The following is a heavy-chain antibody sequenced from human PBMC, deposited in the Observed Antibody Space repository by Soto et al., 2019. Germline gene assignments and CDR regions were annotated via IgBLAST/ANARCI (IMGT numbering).Heavy chain of an antibody. V-gene: IGHV6-1*01. D-gene: IGHD2-21*02. CDR2: TYYRSKWYN. Sequence: SQALSLTCAISGDSVSSNSAAWNWIRQSPSRGLEWLGRTYYRSKWYNDYAVSVKSRITINPDTSKNQFSLQLNSVTPEDTAVYYCASEGAASTDCGGDIDDWGPGTRVTVAS. J-gene: IGHJ4*02. CDR3: ASEGAASTDCGGDIDD. CDR1: GDSVSSNSAA.